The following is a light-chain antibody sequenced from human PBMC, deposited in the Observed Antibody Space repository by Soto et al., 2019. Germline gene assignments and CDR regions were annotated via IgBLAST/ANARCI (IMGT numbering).Light chain of an antibody. CDR2: GVS. CDR3: SSYTSTNTLV. J-gene: IGLJ2*01. V-gene: IGLV2-14*01. Sequence: QSALTQPASVSGSPGQSITISCTGTSSDVGDYNYVSWYQRHPGKAPKLIIYGVSNRPSGISNRFSGSKSGNTASLTISGLQAEDEAEFYCSSYTSTNTLVFGGGTKVTVL. CDR1: SSDVGDYNY.